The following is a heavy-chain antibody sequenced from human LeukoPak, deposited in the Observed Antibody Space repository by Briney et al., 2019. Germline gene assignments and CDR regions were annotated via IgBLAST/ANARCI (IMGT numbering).Heavy chain of an antibody. CDR3: ARVGYDSSRYYYADY. D-gene: IGHD3-22*01. J-gene: IGHJ4*02. V-gene: IGHV4-59*01. CDR1: GASISSYY. CDR2: IYYSGST. Sequence: SETLSLTCTVSGASISSYYWSWIRQPPGKGLEWIGYIYYSGSTNYNPSLKSRVTISVDTSKNQFSLKLSSVTAADTAVYYCARVGYDSSRYYYADYWGLGTLVTVSS.